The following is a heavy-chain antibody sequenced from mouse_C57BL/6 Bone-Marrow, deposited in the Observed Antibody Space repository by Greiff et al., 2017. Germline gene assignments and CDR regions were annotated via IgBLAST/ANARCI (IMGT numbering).Heavy chain of an antibody. Sequence: DVHLVESGGGLVKPGGSLKLSCAASGFTFSGYAMSWVRQTPEKRLEWVATISDGGSYTYYPDNVKGRFTISRDNAKNNLYLQMSHLKSEDTAMYYCARVLYYYGSSFAYWGQGTLVTVSA. CDR3: ARVLYYYGSSFAY. CDR1: GFTFSGYA. CDR2: ISDGGSYT. J-gene: IGHJ3*01. D-gene: IGHD1-1*01. V-gene: IGHV5-4*01.